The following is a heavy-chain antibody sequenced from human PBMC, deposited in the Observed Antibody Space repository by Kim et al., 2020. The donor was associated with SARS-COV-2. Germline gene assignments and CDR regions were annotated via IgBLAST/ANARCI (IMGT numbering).Heavy chain of an antibody. CDR1: GGTFSSYA. CDR3: ARDTELRGIAAAGTAYYYYGMDV. Sequence: SVKVSCKASGGTFSSYAISWVRQAPGQGLEWMGGIIPIFGTANYAQKFQGRVTITADESTSTAYMELSSLRSEDTAVYYCARDTELRGIAAAGTAYYYYGMDVWGQGTTVTVSS. D-gene: IGHD6-13*01. V-gene: IGHV1-69*13. J-gene: IGHJ6*02. CDR2: IIPIFGTA.